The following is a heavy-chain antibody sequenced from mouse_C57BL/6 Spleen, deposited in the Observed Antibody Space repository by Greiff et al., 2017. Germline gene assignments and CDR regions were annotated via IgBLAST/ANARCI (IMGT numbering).Heavy chain of an antibody. Sequence: EVKLMESGGGLVQPKGSLKLSCAASGFSFNTYAMNWVRQAPGKGLEWVARIRSKSNNYATYYADSVKDRFTISRDDSESMLYLQMNNLKTEDTAMYYCVRQITTVVGYYAMDYWGQGTSVTVSS. V-gene: IGHV10-1*01. D-gene: IGHD1-1*01. CDR2: IRSKSNNYAT. CDR3: VRQITTVVGYYAMDY. CDR1: GFSFNTYA. J-gene: IGHJ4*01.